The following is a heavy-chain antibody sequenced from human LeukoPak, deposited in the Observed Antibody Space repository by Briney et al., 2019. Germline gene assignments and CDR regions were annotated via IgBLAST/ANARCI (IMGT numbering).Heavy chain of an antibody. CDR3: AKDGQVHGRDGYTELTAEYFQH. CDR2: ISYDGSNK. D-gene: IGHD5-24*01. V-gene: IGHV3-30*18. J-gene: IGHJ1*01. CDR1: GFTFSSYG. Sequence: QPGRSLRLSCAASGFTFSSYGMHWVRQAPGKGLEWVAVISYDGSNKYYADSVKGRFTISRDNSKNTLYLQMNSLRAEDTAVYYCAKDGQVHGRDGYTELTAEYFQHWGQGTLVTVSS.